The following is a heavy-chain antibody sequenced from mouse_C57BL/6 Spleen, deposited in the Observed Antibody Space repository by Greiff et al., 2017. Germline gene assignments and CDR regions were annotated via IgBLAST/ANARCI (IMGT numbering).Heavy chain of an antibody. D-gene: IGHD2-4*01. CDR3: ARGNDYDWFAY. V-gene: IGHV1-61*01. CDR1: GYTFTSYW. Sequence: QVQLQQPGAELVRPGSSVKLSCKASGYTFTSYWMDWVKQRPGQGLEWIGNIYPSDSETHYNQKFKDKATLTVDKSSSTAYMQLSSLTSEDSAVYYCARGNDYDWFAYWGQGTLVTVSA. CDR2: IYPSDSET. J-gene: IGHJ3*01.